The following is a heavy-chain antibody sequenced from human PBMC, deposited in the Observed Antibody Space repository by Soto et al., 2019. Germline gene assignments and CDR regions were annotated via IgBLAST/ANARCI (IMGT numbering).Heavy chain of an antibody. CDR2: IRYDGSNK. CDR1: GFTFSSYG. D-gene: IGHD3-22*01. V-gene: IGHV3-33*01. J-gene: IGHJ4*02. Sequence: GGSLRLSCAASGFTFSSYGMHWVRQAPGKGLEWVAVIRYDGSNKYYADSVKGRFTISRDNSKNTLYLQMNSLRAEDTAVYYCARDRYYYDSSGKGPFDYWGQGTLVTVSS. CDR3: ARDRYYYDSSGKGPFDY.